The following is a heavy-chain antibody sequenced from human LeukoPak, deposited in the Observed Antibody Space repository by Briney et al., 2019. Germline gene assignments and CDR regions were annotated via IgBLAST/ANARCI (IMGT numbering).Heavy chain of an antibody. CDR1: GFTFSSYA. V-gene: IGHV3-23*01. Sequence: PGASLRLSGAASGFTFSSYAMSWVRQAPGKGLEWVSAISSSGGSTYYTDTVKGRFTISRDNSKNTLYLQMNSLRAEDTAVYYCAKVRSGSYSPYFDYWGQGTLVTVSS. CDR2: ISSSGGST. D-gene: IGHD1-26*01. J-gene: IGHJ4*02. CDR3: AKVRSGSYSPYFDY.